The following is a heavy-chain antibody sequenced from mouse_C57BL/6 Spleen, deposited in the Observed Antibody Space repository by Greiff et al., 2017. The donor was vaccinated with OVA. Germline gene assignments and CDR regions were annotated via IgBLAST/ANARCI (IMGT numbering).Heavy chain of an antibody. CDR3: AREGGSYVFDY. CDR1: GFTFSSYG. CDR2: ISSGGSYT. Sequence: EVQLVESGGDLVKPGGSLKLSCAASGFTFSSYGMSWVRQTPDKRLEWVATISSGGSYTYYPDSVKGRFTISRDNAKNTLYLQMSNLKSEDTAMYYCAREGGSYVFDYWGQGTLVTVSA. J-gene: IGHJ3*01. V-gene: IGHV5-6*01. D-gene: IGHD1-1*02.